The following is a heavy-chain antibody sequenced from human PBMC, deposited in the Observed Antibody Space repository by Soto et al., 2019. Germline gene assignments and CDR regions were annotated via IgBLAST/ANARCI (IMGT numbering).Heavy chain of an antibody. Sequence: KPSETLSLTCAVYGGSFSGYYWSWIRQPPGKGLEWIGEINHSGSTNYNPSLKSRVTISVDTSKNQFSLKLSSVTAADTAVYYCARGPGSSGWYLTRSAFDIWGQGTMVTVSS. J-gene: IGHJ3*02. V-gene: IGHV4-34*01. D-gene: IGHD6-19*01. CDR1: GGSFSGYY. CDR3: ARGPGSSGWYLTRSAFDI. CDR2: INHSGST.